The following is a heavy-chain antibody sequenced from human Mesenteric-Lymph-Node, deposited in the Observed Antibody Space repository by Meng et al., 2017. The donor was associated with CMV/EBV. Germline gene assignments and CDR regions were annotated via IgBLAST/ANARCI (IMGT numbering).Heavy chain of an antibody. CDR2: INPKTGGR. D-gene: IGHD3-9*01. CDR3: ARDRDTDWYSPFDY. J-gene: IGHJ4*02. CDR1: GYTFTDFY. V-gene: IGHV1-2*06. Sequence: QVQLVQSRAEVGKRGASVRVSCKASGYTFTDFYIHWVRQAPGQGLEWMGRINPKTGGRSYAQNFQGRVTMPRDTSINTAYMEVNRLNSDDTAMYYCARDRDTDWYSPFDYWGPGTLVTVSS.